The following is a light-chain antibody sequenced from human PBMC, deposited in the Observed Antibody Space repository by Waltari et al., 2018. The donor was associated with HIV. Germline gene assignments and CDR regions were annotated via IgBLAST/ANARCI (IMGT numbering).Light chain of an antibody. J-gene: IGLJ1*01. Sequence: QSALTQPGSVSGSPGQSITISCTGTSSDVGGYNYVSWFQQHPGRAPKLIIYVVIKWPPGIFNRFSGSKSGNTASLTISGLQAEDEADYYCSSYTNRNDYVFGTGTKVIVL. CDR2: VVI. CDR1: SSDVGGYNY. CDR3: SSYTNRNDYV. V-gene: IGLV2-14*01.